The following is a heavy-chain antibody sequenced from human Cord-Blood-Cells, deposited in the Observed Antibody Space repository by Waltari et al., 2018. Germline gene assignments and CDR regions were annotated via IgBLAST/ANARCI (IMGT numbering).Heavy chain of an antibody. CDR2: IYSGGST. J-gene: IGHJ3*02. D-gene: IGHD6-6*01. CDR3: ARASSADDAFDI. CDR1: GFTVSSNY. Sequence: EVQLVETGGGLIQPGGSLRLSCAASGFTVSSNYKSWVRQAPGKGLEWVSVIYSGGSTYYADSVKGRFTISRDNSKNTLYLQMNSLRAEDTAVYYCARASSADDAFDIWGQGTMVTVSS. V-gene: IGHV3-53*02.